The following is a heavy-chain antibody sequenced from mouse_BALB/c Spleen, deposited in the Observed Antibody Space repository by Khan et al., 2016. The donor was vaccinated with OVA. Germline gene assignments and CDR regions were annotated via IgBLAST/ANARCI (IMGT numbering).Heavy chain of an antibody. J-gene: IGHJ3*01. Sequence: EVQLQESGGDLVKPGGSLRLSCAASGFTFSTYGMSWVRQFPDKRLEWVATINSDGYYTYYPDTVKGRFTISRNNAENTQYLQMSSLKSEDTAIYYCASHLTGSFAYWGQGTLVTVST. CDR1: GFTFSTYG. V-gene: IGHV5-6*01. CDR2: INSDGYYT. D-gene: IGHD4-1*01. CDR3: ASHLTGSFAY.